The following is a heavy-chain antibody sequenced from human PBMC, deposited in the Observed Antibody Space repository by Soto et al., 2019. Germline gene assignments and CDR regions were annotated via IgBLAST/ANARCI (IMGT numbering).Heavy chain of an antibody. CDR3: ARGSFFAMVREIRYFDY. CDR2: INHSGST. J-gene: IGHJ4*02. CDR1: GGSFSGYY. V-gene: IGHV4-34*01. Sequence: SETLSLTCAVYGGSFSGYYWSWIRQPPGKGLEWIGEINHSGSTNYNPSLKSRVTISVDTSKNQFSLKLSSVTAADTAVYYCARGSFFAMVREIRYFDYWGQGTLVTVS. D-gene: IGHD3-10*01.